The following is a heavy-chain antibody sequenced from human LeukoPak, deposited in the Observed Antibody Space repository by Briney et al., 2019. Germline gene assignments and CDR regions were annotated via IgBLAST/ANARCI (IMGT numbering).Heavy chain of an antibody. CDR3: ARELGIAAYGYRDY. J-gene: IGHJ4*02. Sequence: PGGSLRLSCAASGFTFSSYAMRWVRQAPGKGLEWVAVISYDGSNKYYADSVKGRFTISRDNSKNTLYLQMNSLRAEDTAVYYCARELGIAAYGYRDYWGQGTLVNVSS. D-gene: IGHD6-13*01. V-gene: IGHV3-30*01. CDR2: ISYDGSNK. CDR1: GFTFSSYA.